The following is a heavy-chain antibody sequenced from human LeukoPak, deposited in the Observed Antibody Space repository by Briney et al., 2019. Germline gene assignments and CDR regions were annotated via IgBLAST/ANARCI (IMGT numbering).Heavy chain of an antibody. Sequence: PGGSLRLSCAASGFTFSSYWMHWVRHAPGKGLVWVSRINSDGSSTSYADSVTGRFTISRDNSKNTLFLQLHNLRVEDTALYYCARDLHYYVAMDVWGQGTTDTVSS. CDR1: GFTFSSYW. CDR2: INSDGSST. CDR3: ARDLHYYVAMDV. D-gene: IGHD3-10*02. J-gene: IGHJ6*02. V-gene: IGHV3-74*01.